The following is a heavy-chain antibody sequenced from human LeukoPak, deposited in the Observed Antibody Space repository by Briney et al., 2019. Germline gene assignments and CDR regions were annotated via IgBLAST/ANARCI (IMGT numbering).Heavy chain of an antibody. CDR2: FYFSGST. V-gene: IGHV4-59*01. Sequence: PSETLSLTCTVSGGSISSYYWSWIRQPAGKGLEWIGYFYFSGSTNYNPSLTSRVTISVDTSKNQFSLKLSSVTAADTAVYYCARVAAAGTLWGQGTLVTVSS. CDR3: ARVAAAGTL. D-gene: IGHD6-25*01. CDR1: GGSISSYY. J-gene: IGHJ4*02.